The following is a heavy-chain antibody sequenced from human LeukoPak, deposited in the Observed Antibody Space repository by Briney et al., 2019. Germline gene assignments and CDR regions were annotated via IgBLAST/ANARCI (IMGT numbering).Heavy chain of an antibody. D-gene: IGHD2-15*01. CDR2: IYYSGST. J-gene: IGHJ4*02. CDR1: GGSISSYY. Sequence: SETLSLTCTVPGGSISSYYWSRIRQPPGKGLEWIGYIYYSGSTNYNPSLKSRVTISVDTSKNQFSLKLSSVIAADTAVYYCARVGYCSGGSCYSIFDYWGQGTLVTVSS. V-gene: IGHV4-59*01. CDR3: ARVGYCSGGSCYSIFDY.